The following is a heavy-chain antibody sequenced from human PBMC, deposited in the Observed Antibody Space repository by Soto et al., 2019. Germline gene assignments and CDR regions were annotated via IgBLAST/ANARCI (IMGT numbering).Heavy chain of an antibody. D-gene: IGHD3-22*01. Sequence: QVQLQESGPGLVKPSQTLSLTCTVSGGSISSGDYYWSWIRQPPGKGLEWIGYIYYSGSTYYNPSLKSRVTISVDTSKNQFSLKLSSVTAADTAVYSCARAAYEHYYDSSGYPLPLHALDSWGQGTLVTVSS. V-gene: IGHV4-30-4*01. CDR1: GGSISSGDYY. CDR3: ARAAYEHYYDSSGYPLPLHALDS. J-gene: IGHJ4*02. CDR2: IYYSGST.